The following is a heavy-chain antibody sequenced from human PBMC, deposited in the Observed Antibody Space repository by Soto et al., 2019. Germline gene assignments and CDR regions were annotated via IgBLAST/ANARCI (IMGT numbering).Heavy chain of an antibody. CDR2: IYNSGST. CDR3: ARNDYDYVWESPGGDAFDI. Sequence: SETLSLTCTVSGGSISSGDYYWNWIRQPPGKGLEWIGFIYNSGSTYYNPSLKSRVTIAVDTSKNQFALKLTSVTAADTAVYYCARNDYDYVWESPGGDAFDIWGQGTLVTVSS. D-gene: IGHD3-16*01. V-gene: IGHV4-30-4*01. J-gene: IGHJ3*02. CDR1: GGSISSGDYY.